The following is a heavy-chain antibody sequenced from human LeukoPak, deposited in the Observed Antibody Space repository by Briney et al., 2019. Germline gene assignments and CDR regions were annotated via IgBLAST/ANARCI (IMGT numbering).Heavy chain of an antibody. D-gene: IGHD3-10*01. J-gene: IGHJ3*02. Sequence: GGSLRLSCAASGFTFSSYSMNWVRQAPGKGLEWVSYISSSSSTIYYADSVKGRFTISRDDAKNSLYLQMNSLRAEDTAVYYCARDLLWFGEGYAFDIWGQGTMVTVSS. CDR3: ARDLLWFGEGYAFDI. V-gene: IGHV3-48*01. CDR1: GFTFSSYS. CDR2: ISSSSSTI.